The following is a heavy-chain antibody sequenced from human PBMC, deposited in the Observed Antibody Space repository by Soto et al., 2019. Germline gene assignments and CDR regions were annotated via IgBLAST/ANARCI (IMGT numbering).Heavy chain of an antibody. J-gene: IGHJ4*02. Sequence: LQSGGGLVQPGGSLRLSCAASGFTFRNYDMSWVRQAPGKGLEWVSAIGGGGGDTYYADSVKGRFAISRDNSKNTLFLQMNTLRAEDTAVYFCAKDHSTAIGGDSWGQGALVTVSS. V-gene: IGHV3-23*01. D-gene: IGHD2-2*02. CDR1: GFTFRNYD. CDR2: IGGGGGDT. CDR3: AKDHSTAIGGDS.